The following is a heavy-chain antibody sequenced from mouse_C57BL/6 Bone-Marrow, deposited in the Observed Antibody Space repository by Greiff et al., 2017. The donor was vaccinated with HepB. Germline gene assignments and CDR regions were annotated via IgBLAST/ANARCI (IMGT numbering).Heavy chain of an antibody. D-gene: IGHD4-1*01. V-gene: IGHV14-4*01. CDR2: IDPENGDT. Sequence: VQLQQSGAELVRPGASVKLSCTASGFNIKDDYMHWVKQRPEQGLEWIGWIDPENGDTEYASKFQGKATITADTSSNTAYLQLSSLTSEDTAVYYCTTVRNWSYYFDYWGQGTTLTVSS. J-gene: IGHJ2*01. CDR3: TTVRNWSYYFDY. CDR1: GFNIKDDY.